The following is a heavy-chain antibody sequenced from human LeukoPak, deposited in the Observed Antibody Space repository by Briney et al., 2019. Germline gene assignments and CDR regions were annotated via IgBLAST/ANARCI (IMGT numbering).Heavy chain of an antibody. J-gene: IGHJ5*02. CDR1: GFTFNNAW. Sequence: GGSLRLSCAASGFTFNNAWMNWVRQAPGKGLEWVGRIKTKNVGGTTDYAAPVKGRFTISRDDSKNTVYLQMNSLKIEDTAVYYCTSHAAFDPWGQGTLVTVSS. CDR3: TSHAAFDP. V-gene: IGHV3-15*01. CDR2: IKTKNVGGTT.